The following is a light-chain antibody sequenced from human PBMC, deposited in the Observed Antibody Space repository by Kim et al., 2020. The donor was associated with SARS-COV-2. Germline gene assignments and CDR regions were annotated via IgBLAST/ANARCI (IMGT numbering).Light chain of an antibody. V-gene: IGKV2-28*01. CDR2: LGS. J-gene: IGKJ3*01. CDR1: QSLLHSNGYNY. Sequence: PASISCRSSQSLLHSNGYNYLDWDLQKPGQSPQLLIYLGSNRASGVPDRFSGSGSGTDFTLKISRVEAEDVGVYYCMQALQTPFTFGPGTKVDIK. CDR3: MQALQTPFT.